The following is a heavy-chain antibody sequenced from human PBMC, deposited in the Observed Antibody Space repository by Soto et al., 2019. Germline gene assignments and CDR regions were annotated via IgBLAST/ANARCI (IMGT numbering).Heavy chain of an antibody. CDR3: AREPQRIFGVANWFDP. Sequence: ASVKVSCTASGYTFTSYGISWVRQAPGQGLEWMGWISAYNGNTNYAQKLQGRVTMTTDTSTSTAYMELRSLRSDDTAVYYCAREPQRIFGVANWFDPWGQGTLVTVSS. D-gene: IGHD3-3*01. V-gene: IGHV1-18*01. CDR2: ISAYNGNT. J-gene: IGHJ5*02. CDR1: GYTFTSYG.